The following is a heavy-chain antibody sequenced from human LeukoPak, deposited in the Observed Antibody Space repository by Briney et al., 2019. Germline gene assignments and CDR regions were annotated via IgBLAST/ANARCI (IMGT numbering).Heavy chain of an antibody. D-gene: IGHD4-23*01. CDR1: GLTFSGSA. Sequence: GGSLRLSCAASGLTFSGSAMHWVRQASGKGLEWVARIRSKANNYATAYAASVKGRFIISRDDSKNTAYLQMNSLTTEDTAVYYCTRRYGGNSWWFDPWGQGTLVTVSS. J-gene: IGHJ5*02. CDR3: TRRYGGNSWWFDP. V-gene: IGHV3-73*01. CDR2: IRSKANNYAT.